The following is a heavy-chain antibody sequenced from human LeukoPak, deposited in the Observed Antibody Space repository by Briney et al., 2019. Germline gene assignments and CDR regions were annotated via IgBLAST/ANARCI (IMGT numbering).Heavy chain of an antibody. CDR1: GFTFSSYD. Sequence: GGSLRLSCAASGFTFSSYDIHWVRQAPGKGLEWVAVISYDGSNKYYVDSVKGRFTISRDNSKNTLYLQMNSLRAEDTAVYYCSDFDYWGQGTLVTVSS. J-gene: IGHJ4*02. CDR3: SDFDY. CDR2: ISYDGSNK. V-gene: IGHV3-30*03.